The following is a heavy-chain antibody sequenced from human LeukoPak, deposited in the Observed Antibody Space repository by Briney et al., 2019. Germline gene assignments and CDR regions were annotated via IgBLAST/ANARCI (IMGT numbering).Heavy chain of an antibody. J-gene: IGHJ4*02. D-gene: IGHD4-17*01. Sequence: XXQARXKXLEWVSAISRSGGSTYYAHSVKGRFTISRDNSKNTLYLQMNSLRAEDTAVYYCAKTVTRYFDYXGQGXXV. V-gene: IGHV3-23*01. CDR3: AKTVTRYFDY. CDR2: ISRSGGST.